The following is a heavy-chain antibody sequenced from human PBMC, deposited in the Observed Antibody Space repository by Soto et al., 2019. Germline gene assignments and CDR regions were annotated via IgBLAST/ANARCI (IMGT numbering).Heavy chain of an antibody. CDR1: GGSTSSYY. Sequence: QVQLQESGPGLVKPSETLSLTCTVSGGSTSSYYWSWIRQPPGKGLEWIGYIYYSGSTNYHPSLKNRVTISVATSKNQFSRKLSSVTAADTAVYYCAREGGYSSSWYYYYGMDVWGQGTTVTVSS. CDR3: AREGGYSSSWYYYYGMDV. V-gene: IGHV4-59*01. CDR2: IYYSGST. J-gene: IGHJ6*02. D-gene: IGHD6-13*01.